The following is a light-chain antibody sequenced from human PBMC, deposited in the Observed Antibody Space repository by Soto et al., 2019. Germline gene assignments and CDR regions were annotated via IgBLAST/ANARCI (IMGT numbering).Light chain of an antibody. CDR3: CSYAGSYVI. J-gene: IGLJ2*01. Sequence: QSALTQPRSVSGSPGQSVTISCTGTSSDVGGYNYVSWYQQHPGKAPKLMIYDVTKWPSGVPNRFSGSKSGNTASLTISGLQAEDEADYYCCSYAGSYVIFGGGTKLTVL. CDR2: DVT. CDR1: SSDVGGYNY. V-gene: IGLV2-11*01.